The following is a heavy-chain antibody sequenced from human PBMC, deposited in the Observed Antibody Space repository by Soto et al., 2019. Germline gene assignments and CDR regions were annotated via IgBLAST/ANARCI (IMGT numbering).Heavy chain of an antibody. V-gene: IGHV1-18*01. CDR1: GYTFTTYG. CDR2: ISGYNGDT. J-gene: IGHJ4*02. D-gene: IGHD2-21*02. Sequence: GASVKVSCKASGYTFTTYGLSWVRQAPGQGLEWMGWISGYNGDTNYAPKLQARLTVTTDTSTSTAYMELRGLRSDDTAIYYCARDPYCAGDCPRKAGDFDYWGQGTLVTVSS. CDR3: ARDPYCAGDCPRKAGDFDY.